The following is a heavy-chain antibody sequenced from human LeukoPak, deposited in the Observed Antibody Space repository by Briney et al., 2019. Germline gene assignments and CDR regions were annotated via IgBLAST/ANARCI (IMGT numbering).Heavy chain of an antibody. CDR3: ARLGQWLVFDY. J-gene: IGHJ4*02. D-gene: IGHD6-19*01. CDR1: RFTFSSYS. CDR2: INHSGST. Sequence: GSLRLSCAASRFTFSSYSMNWVRQPPGKGLEWIGEINHSGSTNYNPSLKSRVTISVDTSKNQFSLKLSSVTAADTAVYYCARLGQWLVFDYWGQGTLVTVSS. V-gene: IGHV4-34*01.